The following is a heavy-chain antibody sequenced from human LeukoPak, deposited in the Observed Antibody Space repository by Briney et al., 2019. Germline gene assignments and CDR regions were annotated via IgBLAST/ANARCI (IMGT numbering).Heavy chain of an antibody. CDR3: ARSTGVSSSPPFDP. Sequence: SETLSLTCTVSGGSISSYYWSWIRQPAGKGLEWIGRIYTSGSTNYNPSLKSRVTISVDRSKNQFSLKLSSVTAADTAVYYCARSTGVSSSPPFDPWGQGTLVTVSS. D-gene: IGHD6-6*01. CDR2: IYTSGST. CDR1: GGSISSYY. J-gene: IGHJ5*02. V-gene: IGHV4-4*07.